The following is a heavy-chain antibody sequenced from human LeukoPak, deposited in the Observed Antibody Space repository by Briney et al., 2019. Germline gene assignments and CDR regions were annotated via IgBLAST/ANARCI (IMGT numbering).Heavy chain of an antibody. V-gene: IGHV1-69-2*01. D-gene: IGHD2-2*02. CDR2: VDPEDGET. CDR1: GYTFTDHY. CDR3: ASEGGYCSSTSCYSGY. Sequence: ASVKISCKVSGYTFTDHYMHWVQQAPGKGLEWMGLVDPEDGETIYAEKFQGRVTITADTSTDTAYMELSSLRSEDTAVYYCASEGGYCSSTSCYSGYWGQGTLVTVSS. J-gene: IGHJ4*02.